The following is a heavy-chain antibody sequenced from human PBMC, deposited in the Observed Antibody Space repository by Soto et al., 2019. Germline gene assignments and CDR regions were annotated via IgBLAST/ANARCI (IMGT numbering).Heavy chain of an antibody. CDR1: GFTFSSYA. CDR2: ISSNGGST. J-gene: IGHJ5*02. V-gene: IGHV3-64D*08. CDR3: VHLAAGTGNWFDP. D-gene: IGHD6-13*01. Sequence: PGGSLRLSCSASGFTFSSYAMHWVRQAPGKGLEYVSAISSNGGSTYYADSVKGRFTISRDNSENTLYLQMSSLRAEDTAVYYCVHLAAGTGNWFDPWGQGTLVTVSS.